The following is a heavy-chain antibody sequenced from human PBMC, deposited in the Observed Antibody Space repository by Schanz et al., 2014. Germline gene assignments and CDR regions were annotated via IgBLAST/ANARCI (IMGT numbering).Heavy chain of an antibody. J-gene: IGHJ6*02. CDR2: MNPDSGNT. CDR1: GGTFSTYP. Sequence: QVQLVQSGAEVKKPGSSMKVSCKASGGTFSTYPINWLRQAPGQGLEWMGWMNPDSGNTGYAQKFQGRVTMTRNTSISTAYMELRNLRSDDTAVYYCARAKRFGDMDVWGQGTTVTVSS. V-gene: IGHV1-8*02. D-gene: IGHD3-10*01. CDR3: ARAKRFGDMDV.